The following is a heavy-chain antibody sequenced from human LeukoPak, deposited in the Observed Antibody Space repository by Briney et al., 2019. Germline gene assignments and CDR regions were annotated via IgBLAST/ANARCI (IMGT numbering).Heavy chain of an antibody. V-gene: IGHV3-11*01. J-gene: IGHJ6*03. CDR2: ISSSGSTI. D-gene: IGHD1-1*01. CDR3: AATKYYYYYMDV. Sequence: GGSLGLSCAASGFTFSDYYMSWIRQAPGKGLEWVSYISSSGSTIYYADSVKGRFTISRDNAKNSLYLQMNSLRAEDTAVYYCAATKYYYYYMDVWGKGTTVTISS. CDR1: GFTFSDYY.